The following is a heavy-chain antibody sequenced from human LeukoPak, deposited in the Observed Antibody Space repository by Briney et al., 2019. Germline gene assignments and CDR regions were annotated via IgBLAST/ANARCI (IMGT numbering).Heavy chain of an antibody. J-gene: IGHJ3*02. CDR1: GFTFSGYG. Sequence: GRSLRLSCAASGFTFSGYGMHWVRQAPGKGLEWVAVIWYDGSNKYYADSVKGRFTISRDNSKNTLYLQMNSLRAEDTAVYYCAKGYYDFWSGYYHDAFDIWGQGTMVTVSS. V-gene: IGHV3-33*06. D-gene: IGHD3-3*01. CDR3: AKGYYDFWSGYYHDAFDI. CDR2: IWYDGSNK.